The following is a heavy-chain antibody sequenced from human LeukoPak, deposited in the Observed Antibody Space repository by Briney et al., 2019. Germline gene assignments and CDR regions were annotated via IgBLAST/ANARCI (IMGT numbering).Heavy chain of an antibody. CDR3: AKDHYYDSSGPGDY. CDR1: GFTFSSYG. CDR2: ISHDGSSK. V-gene: IGHV3-30*18. J-gene: IGHJ4*02. Sequence: GGSLRLSCAVSGFTFSSYGMHWVRQAPGKGLEWVAVISHDGSSKDYADSVKGRFTISRDTSKNMLYLQMNSLRVEDTAVYYCAKDHYYDSSGPGDYWGQGTLVTVSS. D-gene: IGHD3-22*01.